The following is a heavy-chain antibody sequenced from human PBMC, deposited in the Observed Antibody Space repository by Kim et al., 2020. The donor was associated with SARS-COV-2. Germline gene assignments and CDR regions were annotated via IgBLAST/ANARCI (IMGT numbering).Heavy chain of an antibody. J-gene: IGHJ4*02. CDR1: GFTFSSYA. CDR3: AKAPRIAVAITD. CDR2: ISGGGGTT. V-gene: IGHV3-23*01. Sequence: GGSLRLSCAASGFTFSSYAMTWVRQAPGKGLEWVSAISGGGGTTYYADSAKGRFTISRDNSKNTLYLQMNSLRAEDTAVYYCAKAPRIAVAITDWGQGTLVTVSS. D-gene: IGHD3-22*01.